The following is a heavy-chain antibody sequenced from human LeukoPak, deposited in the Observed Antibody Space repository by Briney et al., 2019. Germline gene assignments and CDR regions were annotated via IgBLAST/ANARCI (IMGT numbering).Heavy chain of an antibody. J-gene: IGHJ6*02. CDR3: ARDMADVDIVATSLGYYGMDV. CDR1: GFTFSSYA. V-gene: IGHV3-30-3*01. D-gene: IGHD5-12*01. Sequence: GRSLRLSCAASGFTFSSYAMHWVRQAPGKGLEWVAVISYDGSNKYYADSVKGRFTISRDNSKNTLYLQMNSLRAEDTAVYYCARDMADVDIVATSLGYYGMDVWGQGTTVTVSS. CDR2: ISYDGSNK.